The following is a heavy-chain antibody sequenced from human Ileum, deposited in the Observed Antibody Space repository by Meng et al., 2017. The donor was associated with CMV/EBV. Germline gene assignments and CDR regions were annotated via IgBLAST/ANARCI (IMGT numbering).Heavy chain of an antibody. CDR3: ARGVGHATNNSLDH. Sequence: SETWSPTCTVSGDPLRDHYWSWTRQPPGKGLEWMGYVYYSGSATYSPSLRSRITISVDTSRNQSSLKLRSVAAADTAMYFCARGVGHATNNSLDHWGQGTLVTVSS. CDR2: VYYSGSA. D-gene: IGHD1-1*01. J-gene: IGHJ4*02. V-gene: IGHV4-59*11. CDR1: GDPLRDHY.